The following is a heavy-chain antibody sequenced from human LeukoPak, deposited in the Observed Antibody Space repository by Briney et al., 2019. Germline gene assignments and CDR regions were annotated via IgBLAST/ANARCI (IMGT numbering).Heavy chain of an antibody. D-gene: IGHD1-26*01. CDR2: IHHSGST. Sequence: SETLSLTCAVSGGSISTNNWWTWVRQPPGKGLEWIGEIHHSGSTDYNPSLKSRVTISPDKSKNQFSLTLTSVTAADTAVYFCARAPLSGTYYTDAFDIWGQGTMVTVSS. J-gene: IGHJ3*02. V-gene: IGHV4-4*02. CDR3: ARAPLSGTYYTDAFDI. CDR1: GGSISTNNW.